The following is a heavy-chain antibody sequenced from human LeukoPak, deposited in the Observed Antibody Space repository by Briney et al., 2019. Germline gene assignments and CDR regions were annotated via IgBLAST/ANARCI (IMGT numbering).Heavy chain of an antibody. J-gene: IGHJ4*02. CDR1: GFTLSSYA. CDR2: ISGSGGST. Sequence: GGSLRLSCAASGFTLSSYAMSWVRQTPGKGLEWVSAISGSGGSTYYADSVKGRFTISRDNSKNTLYLQMNSLRAEDTAVYYCAKDSLGYSSSWYDYWGQGTLVTVSS. CDR3: AKDSLGYSSSWYDY. V-gene: IGHV3-23*01. D-gene: IGHD6-13*01.